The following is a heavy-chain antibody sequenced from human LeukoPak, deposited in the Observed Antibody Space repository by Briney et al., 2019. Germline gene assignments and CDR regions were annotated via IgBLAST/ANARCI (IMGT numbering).Heavy chain of an antibody. CDR1: GYTLTELS. J-gene: IGHJ4*02. CDR2: FDPKDGET. D-gene: IGHD5-24*01. Sequence: GASVKVSCKVSGYTLTELSMHWVRQAPGKGLEWMGGFDPKDGETIYAQKFQGRVTMTEDTSTDTAYMELSSLRSEDTAVYYCATFFTDRDGYNAAYFDYWGQGTLVTVSS. CDR3: ATFFTDRDGYNAAYFDY. V-gene: IGHV1-24*01.